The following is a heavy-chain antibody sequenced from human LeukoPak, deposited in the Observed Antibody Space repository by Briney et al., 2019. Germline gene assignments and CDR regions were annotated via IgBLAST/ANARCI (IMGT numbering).Heavy chain of an antibody. V-gene: IGHV3-11*04. CDR3: ARVKRSYYYDSSGPHTWGYYYYYMDV. Sequence: GGSLRLSCAASGFTFSDYYMTWIRQAPGKGLEWVSYISSSGITIYYADSVKGRFTITRDNAKNSLYLQMNSLRAEDTAVYYCARVKRSYYYDSSGPHTWGYYYYYMDVWGKGTTVTISS. D-gene: IGHD3-22*01. J-gene: IGHJ6*03. CDR1: GFTFSDYY. CDR2: ISSSGITI.